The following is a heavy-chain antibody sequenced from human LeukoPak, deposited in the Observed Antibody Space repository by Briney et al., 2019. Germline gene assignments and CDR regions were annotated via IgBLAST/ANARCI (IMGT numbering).Heavy chain of an antibody. D-gene: IGHD6-19*01. Sequence: AASVKVSCKASGYTFGSYGVTWVRQAPGQGLEWMGWISPNNGDIVYAQKFQGRVTLTIETSTTTASMEVRSLRSDDTAMYYCARAPPGITMGPGDYWGQGTLVIVSS. CDR1: GYTFGSYG. V-gene: IGHV1-18*01. J-gene: IGHJ4*02. CDR3: ARAPPGITMGPGDY. CDR2: ISPNNGDI.